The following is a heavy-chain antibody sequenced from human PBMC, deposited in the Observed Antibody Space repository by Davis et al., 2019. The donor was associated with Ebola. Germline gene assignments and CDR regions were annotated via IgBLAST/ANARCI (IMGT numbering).Heavy chain of an antibody. V-gene: IGHV3-30*03. D-gene: IGHD3-10*01. J-gene: IGHJ4*02. CDR1: GFTFSNYG. CDR3: ARDAYGSGSCFDD. CDR2: ISYDGSSK. Sequence: GESLKISCAASGFTFSNYGMHWVRQAPGKGLEWVAFISYDGSSKFYADSVKGRFTISRDNFRYTLYLQVNSLRAEDTAVYYCARDAYGSGSCFDDWGQGTLVTVSS.